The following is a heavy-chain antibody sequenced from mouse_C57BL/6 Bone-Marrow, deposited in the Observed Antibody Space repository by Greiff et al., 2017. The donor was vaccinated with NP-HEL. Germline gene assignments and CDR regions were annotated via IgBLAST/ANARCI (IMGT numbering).Heavy chain of an antibody. CDR2: IYPNSGGT. CDR3: ARGRYYGSFYAMDY. Sequence: VQLQQSGAELVRPGASVKLSCKASGYTFTDYYINWVKQRPGQGLEWIARIYPNSGGTKYNEKFKSKATLTVDKPSSTAYMQLSSLTSEDSAVYYCARGRYYGSFYAMDYWGQGTSVTVSS. J-gene: IGHJ4*01. CDR1: GYTFTDYY. V-gene: IGHV1-76*01. D-gene: IGHD1-1*01.